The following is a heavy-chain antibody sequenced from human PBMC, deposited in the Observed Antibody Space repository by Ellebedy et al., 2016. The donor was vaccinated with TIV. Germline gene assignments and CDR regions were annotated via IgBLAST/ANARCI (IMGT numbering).Heavy chain of an antibody. CDR2: IRYDRRNE. D-gene: IGHD6-19*01. Sequence: GESLKISCAASGFTFSSFGMHWVRQAPGKGLEWVALIRYDRRNEYYADSVKGRFTISRDNSKNTLYLHMNRLGAEDTAVDYCAKDKDSGWYPYYFDYWGQGTLVAVSS. CDR3: AKDKDSGWYPYYFDY. V-gene: IGHV3-30*02. J-gene: IGHJ4*02. CDR1: GFTFSSFG.